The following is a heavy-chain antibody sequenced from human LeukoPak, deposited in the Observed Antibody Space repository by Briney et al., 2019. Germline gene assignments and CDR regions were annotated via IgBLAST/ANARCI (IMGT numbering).Heavy chain of an antibody. D-gene: IGHD3-10*01. CDR3: AGRTYGSGSYLFHY. CDR1: GFTFSDYY. CDR2: ISNSGTTI. J-gene: IGHJ4*02. Sequence: PGGSLRLTCAASGFTFSDYYMNWIRQAPGKGLEWVSYISNSGTTIYYVDSVKGRFTISRDNAKNSLYLQMNSLRAEDTAVYYCAGRTYGSGSYLFHYWGQGTLVTVSS. V-gene: IGHV3-11*01.